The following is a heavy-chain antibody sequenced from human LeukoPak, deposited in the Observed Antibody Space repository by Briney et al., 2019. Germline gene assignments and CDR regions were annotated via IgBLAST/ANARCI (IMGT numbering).Heavy chain of an antibody. Sequence: GGSLRLSCAASGFTFDDYAMHWVRQAPGKGLEWVSGISWNSGSIGYADSVKGRFTISRDNAKNSLYLQMNSLRAEDMALYYCAKDQSAVAGPFDYWGRGTPVTVSS. CDR3: AKDQSAVAGPFDY. CDR2: ISWNSGSI. J-gene: IGHJ4*02. V-gene: IGHV3-9*03. D-gene: IGHD6-19*01. CDR1: GFTFDDYA.